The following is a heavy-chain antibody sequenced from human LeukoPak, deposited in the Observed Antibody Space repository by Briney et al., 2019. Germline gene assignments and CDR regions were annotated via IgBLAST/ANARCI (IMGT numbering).Heavy chain of an antibody. J-gene: IGHJ4*02. CDR1: GFTFSSYS. V-gene: IGHV3-23*01. CDR2: ISGSGGST. Sequence: GGSLRLSCAASGFTFSSYSMNWVRQAPGKGLEWVSAISGSGGSTYYADSVKGRFTISRDNSKNTLYLQMNSPRAEDTAVYYCAKASGDRTYFDYWGQGTLVTVSS. D-gene: IGHD7-27*01. CDR3: AKASGDRTYFDY.